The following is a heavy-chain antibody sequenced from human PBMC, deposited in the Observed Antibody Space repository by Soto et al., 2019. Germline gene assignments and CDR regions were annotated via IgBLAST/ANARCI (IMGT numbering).Heavy chain of an antibody. V-gene: IGHV5-10-1*01. D-gene: IGHD3-3*01. J-gene: IGHJ4*02. CDR3: ARRPIFGVVTNFDY. Sequence: GESLKISCKGSGYSFTSHWISWVRQMPGKGLEWMGRIDPSDSYTNYSSSFQGHVTISADKSISTAHLQWSSLKASDTAMYYCARRPIFGVVTNFDYWGQGTLVTVSS. CDR2: IDPSDSYT. CDR1: GYSFTSHW.